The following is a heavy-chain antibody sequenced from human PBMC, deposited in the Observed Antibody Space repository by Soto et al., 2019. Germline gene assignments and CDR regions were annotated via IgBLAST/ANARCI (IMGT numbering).Heavy chain of an antibody. V-gene: IGHV4-30-4*01. CDR1: GGSISSGDYY. J-gene: IGHJ5*02. Sequence: PSETLSLTCTVSGGSISSGDYYWSWIRQPPGKGLEWIGYIYYSGSTYYNPSLKSRVTISVDTSKNQFSLKLSSVTAADTAVYYCARDASSSSTEDIWFDPWGQGTLVTVS. CDR3: ARDASSSSTEDIWFDP. D-gene: IGHD6-6*01. CDR2: IYYSGST.